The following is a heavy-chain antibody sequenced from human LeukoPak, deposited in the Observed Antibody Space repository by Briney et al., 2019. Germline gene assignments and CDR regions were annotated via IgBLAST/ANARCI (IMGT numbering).Heavy chain of an antibody. CDR1: GYTFTGYY. CDR3: ARIKASRYCSGGSCIGPIDY. V-gene: IGHV1-2*02. J-gene: IGHJ4*02. CDR2: INPNSGGT. Sequence: ASVKVSCKASGYTFTGYYMHWVRQAPGQGLEWMGWINPNSGGTNYAQKFQGRVTMTRDTSISTAYMELRSLRSDDTAVYYCARIKASRYCSGGSCIGPIDYWGQGTLVTVSS. D-gene: IGHD2-15*01.